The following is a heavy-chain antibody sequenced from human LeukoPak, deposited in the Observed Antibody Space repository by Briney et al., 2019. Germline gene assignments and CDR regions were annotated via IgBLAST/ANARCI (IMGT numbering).Heavy chain of an antibody. Sequence: GGSLRLSCAASGFTFSTFSMHWVRQAPGKGLEWVAVILYDRSTQYYADPVRGRFTASRDNSKDTLYLQMNSLRVEDTAVYYCARVDCRSTSCSPFDYWGQGTLVTVSS. D-gene: IGHD2-2*01. V-gene: IGHV3-30*04. J-gene: IGHJ4*02. CDR2: ILYDRSTQ. CDR1: GFTFSTFS. CDR3: ARVDCRSTSCSPFDY.